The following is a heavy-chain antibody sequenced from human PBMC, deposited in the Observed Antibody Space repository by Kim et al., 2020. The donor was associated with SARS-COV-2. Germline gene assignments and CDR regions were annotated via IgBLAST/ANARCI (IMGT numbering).Heavy chain of an antibody. CDR2: N. V-gene: IGHV6-1*01. Sequence: NHYALSVKSRIIINPDTSKNQFTLHLNSATPEDTAVYYCARDLIGDFGMDVWGQGTTVTVSS. J-gene: IGHJ6*02. D-gene: IGHD3-10*01. CDR3: ARDLIGDFGMDV.